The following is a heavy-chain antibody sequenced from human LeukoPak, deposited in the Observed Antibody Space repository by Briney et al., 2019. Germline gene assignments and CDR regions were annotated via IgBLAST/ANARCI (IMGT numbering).Heavy chain of an antibody. V-gene: IGHV1-69*13. J-gene: IGHJ6*02. CDR3: AYMYSSGWHYYYYGMDV. CDR2: IIPIFGTA. Sequence: ASVKVSCKASGGTFSSYAISWVRQAPGQGLEGMGGIIPIFGTANYAQKFQGRVTITADESTSTAYMELSSLRSEDTAVYYCAYMYSSGWHYYYYGMDVWGQGTTVTVSS. D-gene: IGHD6-19*01. CDR1: GGTFSSYA.